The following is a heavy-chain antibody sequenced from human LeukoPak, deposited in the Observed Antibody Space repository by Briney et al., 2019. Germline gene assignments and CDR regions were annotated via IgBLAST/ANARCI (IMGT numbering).Heavy chain of an antibody. D-gene: IGHD6-13*01. CDR3: ARESSSWGFDY. Sequence: GASVKVSCKASGYTFTSYRISWVRQAPGQGLEWMGWISAYNGNTNYAQKLQGRVTITTDTSPSTAYMEMRSLRSDDTAVYYCARESSSWGFDYWGQGTLVTVSS. J-gene: IGHJ4*02. CDR1: GYTFTSYR. V-gene: IGHV1-18*01. CDR2: ISAYNGNT.